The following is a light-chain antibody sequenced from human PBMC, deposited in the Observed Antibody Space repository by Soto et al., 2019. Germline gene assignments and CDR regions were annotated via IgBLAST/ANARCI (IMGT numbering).Light chain of an antibody. CDR2: GTS. CDR3: QQYNNWPRT. Sequence: EIVLTQSPGTLCLSPGGRATLSCRASQSVSSSYLAWYQQKPGQAPRLLIYGTSTRATGIPVRFSGSGSGTDFTLTISSLQSEDFGVYYCQQYNNWPRTFGQGTKVDI. V-gene: IGKV3-20*01. J-gene: IGKJ1*01. CDR1: QSVSSSY.